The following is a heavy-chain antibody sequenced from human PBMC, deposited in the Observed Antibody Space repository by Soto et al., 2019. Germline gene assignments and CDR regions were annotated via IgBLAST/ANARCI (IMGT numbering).Heavy chain of an antibody. CDR2: INPGSGDT. V-gene: IGHV1-8*01. CDR1: GYSFTDND. Sequence: ASVNVSCKSAGYSFTDNDVTWVRQATGQGLEWMGWINPGSGDTGYSQKFQGIVTMTRDISIATAYMQLSSPRYDDTAIYYCARMATFGSLNWFDPWGQGTLVTVSS. J-gene: IGHJ5*02. CDR3: ARMATFGSLNWFDP. D-gene: IGHD3-16*01.